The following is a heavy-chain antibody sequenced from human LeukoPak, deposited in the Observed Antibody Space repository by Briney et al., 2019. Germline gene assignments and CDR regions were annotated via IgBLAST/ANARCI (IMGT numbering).Heavy chain of an antibody. Sequence: PSETLSLTCTVSGGSISSNYWNWIRQPPGKGLEWIGYIYYSGSTDYNPSLKSRVTISVDTAKNQFSLKLSSVTAADTAVYYCARDLGYGDPFDYWGQGTLVTVSS. V-gene: IGHV4-59*01. J-gene: IGHJ4*02. CDR1: GGSISSNY. D-gene: IGHD4-17*01. CDR2: IYYSGST. CDR3: ARDLGYGDPFDY.